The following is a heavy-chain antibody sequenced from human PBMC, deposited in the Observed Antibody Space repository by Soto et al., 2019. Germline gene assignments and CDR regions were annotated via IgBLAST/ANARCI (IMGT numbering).Heavy chain of an antibody. CDR1: GFTFSGSA. J-gene: IGHJ6*02. Sequence: GGSLRLSCAASGFTFSGSAMHWVRQASGKRLEWVGRIRSKANSYATAYAASVKGRFTISRDDSKNTAYLQMNSLKTEDTAVYYCTRNYYDNSYYGMDVWGQGTTVTVSS. CDR2: IRSKANSYAT. V-gene: IGHV3-73*01. D-gene: IGHD3-22*01. CDR3: TRNYYDNSYYGMDV.